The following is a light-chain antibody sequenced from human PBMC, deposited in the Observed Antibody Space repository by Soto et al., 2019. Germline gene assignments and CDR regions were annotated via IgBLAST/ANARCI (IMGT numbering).Light chain of an antibody. CDR1: QNIDDY. CDR2: DAS. Sequence: DIQMTQSPSTLSATAGDRVTITCRASQNIDDYLAWYQQKPGKAPKLLIYDASNLQSGVPSRFSGSGSGTELTLIISSLQPDDFATYYCQQYNSYWMFGLGTKVDIK. CDR3: QQYNSYWM. J-gene: IGKJ1*01. V-gene: IGKV1-5*01.